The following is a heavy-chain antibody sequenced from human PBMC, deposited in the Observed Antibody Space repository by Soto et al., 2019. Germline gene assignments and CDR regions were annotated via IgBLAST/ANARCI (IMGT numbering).Heavy chain of an antibody. D-gene: IGHD3-3*01. CDR3: ARIPSISGVLPWSFDC. CDR2: IYPGDSDP. V-gene: IGHV5-51*01. J-gene: IGHJ4*02. CDR1: GYSFTSYW. Sequence: GESLKISCKGSGYSFTSYWLAWVRQMPGKGLEWMGIIYPGDSDPIYSPSFQGQVTISADKSISTAYLQWSSLQASETAMYYCARIPSISGVLPWSFDCWGQGTLVTVSS.